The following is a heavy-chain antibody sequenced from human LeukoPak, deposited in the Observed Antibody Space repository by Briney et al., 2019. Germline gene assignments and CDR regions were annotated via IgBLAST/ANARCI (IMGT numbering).Heavy chain of an antibody. CDR2: ISAYNGNT. V-gene: IGHV1-18*01. J-gene: IGHJ4*02. D-gene: IGHD1-20*01. Sequence: SVKVSCKASVYTFTSYGISGVRQAPGQGLEWMGWISAYNGNTNYAQKFQGRVTMTTDTSTSTAYMELRSLRSDDTAVYYCARDAQVTGTTPLDYWGQGTLVTVSS. CDR1: VYTFTSYG. CDR3: ARDAQVTGTTPLDY.